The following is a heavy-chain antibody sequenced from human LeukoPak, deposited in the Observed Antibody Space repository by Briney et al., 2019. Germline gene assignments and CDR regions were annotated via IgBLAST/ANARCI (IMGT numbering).Heavy chain of an antibody. CDR3: ARGGGDFWSAYYSGYYFDY. Sequence: GGSLRLSCAASGFTFTNYWMSWVRQAPGKGLEWVANIKQDGSEKYHVDSVKGRFTISRDNAKSSLYLQMNSLRAEDTAVYYCARGGGDFWSAYYSGYYFDYWGQETLVTVSS. V-gene: IGHV3-7*01. CDR2: IKQDGSEK. D-gene: IGHD3-3*01. CDR1: GFTFTNYW. J-gene: IGHJ4*02.